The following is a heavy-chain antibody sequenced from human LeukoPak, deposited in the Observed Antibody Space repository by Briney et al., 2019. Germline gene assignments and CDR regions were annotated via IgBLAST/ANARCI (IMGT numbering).Heavy chain of an antibody. J-gene: IGHJ4*02. CDR3: AREYYYDSSGYYLLGY. D-gene: IGHD3-22*01. CDR2: IIPMFGTA. Sequence: GASVKVSCTASGDTFSMYAISWVRQAPGQGLEWMGGIIPMFGTANYAQKFQGRVTITAEEYTSTAYMELSSLRSEDMAVYYCAREYYYDSSGYYLLGYWGQGTLVTVPS. CDR1: GDTFSMYA. V-gene: IGHV1-69*13.